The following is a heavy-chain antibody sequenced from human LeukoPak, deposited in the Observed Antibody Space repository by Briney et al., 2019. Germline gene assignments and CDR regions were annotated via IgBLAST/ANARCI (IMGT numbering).Heavy chain of an antibody. CDR3: AKGGTSYYMDV. V-gene: IGHV3-33*06. CDR2: IWYDGSNK. CDR1: GFTFSSYG. Sequence: GGSLRLSCAASGFTFSSYGMHWVRQAPGKGLEWVAVIWYDGSNKYYADSVKGRFTISRDNSKNTPYLQMNSLRAEDTAVYYCAKGGTSYYMDVWGKGTTVTVSS. D-gene: IGHD2-2*01. J-gene: IGHJ6*03.